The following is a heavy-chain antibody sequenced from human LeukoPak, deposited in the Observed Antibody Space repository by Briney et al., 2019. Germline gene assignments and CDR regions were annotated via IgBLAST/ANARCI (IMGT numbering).Heavy chain of an antibody. CDR1: GFTLRSYA. J-gene: IGHJ3*02. Sequence: PGGSLRLSCAAPGFTLRSYAMNWVRQAPGKGLEWVSVFSTTSNEIYYADSVKGRFTISRDNSKNSLYLQMYSLRAEDTAVYYCARDLYYFGSGTYYRSDAFDIWGQGTMVTVSA. V-gene: IGHV3-21*01. D-gene: IGHD3-10*01. CDR2: FSTTSNEI. CDR3: ARDLYYFGSGTYYRSDAFDI.